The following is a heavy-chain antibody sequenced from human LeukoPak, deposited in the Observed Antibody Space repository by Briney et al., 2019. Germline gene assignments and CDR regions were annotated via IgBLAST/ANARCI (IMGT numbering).Heavy chain of an antibody. CDR3: ARGIAVAGTDDY. Sequence: GGCLSLSCAASVFTFSSYEMNWVRQAPARGLEWVSYLRSSGRTIYYADSVKGRFTISRDNAKNSLDLQMNSLRAEDTAFYYCARGIAVAGTDDYWGQGTLVTVSS. V-gene: IGHV3-48*03. D-gene: IGHD6-19*01. J-gene: IGHJ4*02. CDR2: LRSSGRTI. CDR1: VFTFSSYE.